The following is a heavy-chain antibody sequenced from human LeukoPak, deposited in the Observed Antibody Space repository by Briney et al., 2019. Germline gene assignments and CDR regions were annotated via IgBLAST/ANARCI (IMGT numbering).Heavy chain of an antibody. Sequence: SETLSLTCTVPGGSISSYYWSWIRQPPGKGLEWIGYIYYSGSTNYNPSLKSRVTISVDTSKNQFSLKLSSVTAADTAVYYCARAAGDSYYGMDVWGKGTTVTVSS. D-gene: IGHD3-10*01. CDR2: IYYSGST. V-gene: IGHV4-59*01. J-gene: IGHJ6*04. CDR3: ARAAGDSYYGMDV. CDR1: GGSISSYY.